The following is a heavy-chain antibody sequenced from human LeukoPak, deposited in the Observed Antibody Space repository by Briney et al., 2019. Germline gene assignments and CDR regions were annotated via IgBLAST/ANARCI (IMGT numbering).Heavy chain of an antibody. Sequence: SVKVSCKASGGTFSSYAISWVRQAPGQGLEWMGGIIPIFGTANYAQKFQGRATITADESTSTAYMELSSLRSEDTAVYYCARESYSWFGELLSPYNWFDPWGQGTLVTVSS. CDR1: GGTFSSYA. CDR3: ARESYSWFGELLSPYNWFDP. J-gene: IGHJ5*02. V-gene: IGHV1-69*13. CDR2: IIPIFGTA. D-gene: IGHD3-10*01.